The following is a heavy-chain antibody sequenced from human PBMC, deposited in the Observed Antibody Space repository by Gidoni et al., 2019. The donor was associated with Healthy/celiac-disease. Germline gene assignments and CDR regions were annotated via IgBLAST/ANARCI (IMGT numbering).Heavy chain of an antibody. Sequence: EVQLVESGGGLVQPGGSLRLSCAASGFTFRSYWMSWVRKAPGKGLEWVANIKQDGSEKYYVDSVKGRFTISRDNAKNSLYLQMNSLRAEDTAVYYCARWGEPYSSSWYYYYYGMDVWGQGTTVTVSS. CDR2: IKQDGSEK. CDR3: ARWGEPYSSSWYYYYYGMDV. J-gene: IGHJ6*02. CDR1: GFTFRSYW. D-gene: IGHD6-13*01. V-gene: IGHV3-7*03.